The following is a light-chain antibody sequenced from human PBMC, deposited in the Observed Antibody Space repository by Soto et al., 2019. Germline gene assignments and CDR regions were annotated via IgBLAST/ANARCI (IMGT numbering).Light chain of an antibody. Sequence: QSALTHPAAVSWSPGHSITVACSGTSSDIGAHNFVSWYQQHPGKAPKLIIYEVINRPSGVSDRFSGSKSGNTASLTISGLQSEEQADYYCNSYTTSTNFVFGSGTKVTVL. CDR2: EVI. J-gene: IGLJ1*01. V-gene: IGLV2-14*03. CDR3: NSYTTSTNFV. CDR1: SSDIGAHNF.